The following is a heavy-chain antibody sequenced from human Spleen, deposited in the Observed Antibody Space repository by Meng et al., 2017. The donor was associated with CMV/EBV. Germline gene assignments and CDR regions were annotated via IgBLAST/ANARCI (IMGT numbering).Heavy chain of an antibody. Sequence: SETLSLTCTVSGGSISSSSYYWSWIRQPPGKGLEWIGYINHSGSTNYNPSLKSRVTISMDTSKNQFSRKLSSVTAADTAGYYCARDYGNIVGTINGAFDIWGQGTMVTVSS. V-gene: IGHV4-61*01. D-gene: IGHD1-26*01. CDR2: INHSGST. J-gene: IGHJ3*02. CDR1: GGSISSSSYY. CDR3: ARDYGNIVGTINGAFDI.